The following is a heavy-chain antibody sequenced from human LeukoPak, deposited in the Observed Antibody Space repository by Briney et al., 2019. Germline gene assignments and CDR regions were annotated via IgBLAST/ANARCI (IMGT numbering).Heavy chain of an antibody. Sequence: SETLSLTCAVYGGSFSGYYWSWIRQPPGKGLEWIGEINHSGSTNYNPSLKSRVTISVDTSKNQFSLKLSSVTAADTAVYYCARTKTYYYDSSGFDPWGQGTLVTVSS. V-gene: IGHV4-34*01. D-gene: IGHD3-22*01. J-gene: IGHJ5*02. CDR1: GGSFSGYY. CDR3: ARTKTYYYDSSGFDP. CDR2: INHSGST.